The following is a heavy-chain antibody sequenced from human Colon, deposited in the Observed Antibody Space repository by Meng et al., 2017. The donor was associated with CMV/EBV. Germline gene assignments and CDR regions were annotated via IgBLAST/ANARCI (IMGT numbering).Heavy chain of an antibody. Sequence: LRLSCTVSGGSISSGDYYWSWIRQPPGKGLEWIGYIYYSGSTYYNPSLKSRVTISVDTSKNQFSLKLSSVTAADTAVYYCARVLVPAAIPPQNYYGMDVWGQGTTVTVSS. D-gene: IGHD2-2*01. CDR2: IYYSGST. CDR3: ARVLVPAAIPPQNYYGMDV. J-gene: IGHJ6*02. V-gene: IGHV4-30-4*08. CDR1: GGSISSGDYY.